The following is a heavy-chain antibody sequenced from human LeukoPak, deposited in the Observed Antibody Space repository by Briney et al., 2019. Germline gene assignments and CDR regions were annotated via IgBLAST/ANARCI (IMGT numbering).Heavy chain of an antibody. CDR2: FYSGGST. CDR3: ARAYSGYDLSGSLANYYFDY. J-gene: IGHJ4*02. V-gene: IGHV4-4*07. Sequence: KSSETLSLTCTVSGGSISSYYWSWIRQPAGKGLEWIGRFYSGGSTDYNPSLKSRVTMSVDTSKNQFSLKLSSVTAADTAVYYCARAYSGYDLSGSLANYYFDYWGQGTLVTVSS. CDR1: GGSISSYY. D-gene: IGHD5-12*01.